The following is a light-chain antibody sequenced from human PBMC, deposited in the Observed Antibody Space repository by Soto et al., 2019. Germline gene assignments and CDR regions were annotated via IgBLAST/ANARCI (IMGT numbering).Light chain of an antibody. J-gene: IGLJ1*01. Sequence: QSAVTQPPSVTGAPGQRVTISCTGTRSNIGAGYDVHWYQQLPETAPKLLIYGNNNRPSGVPDRFSGSKSGTSASLAITGLQAEDEADYYCQSYDNSLSGYVFGTGTQLTVL. V-gene: IGLV1-40*02. CDR2: GNN. CDR3: QSYDNSLSGYV. CDR1: RSNIGAGYD.